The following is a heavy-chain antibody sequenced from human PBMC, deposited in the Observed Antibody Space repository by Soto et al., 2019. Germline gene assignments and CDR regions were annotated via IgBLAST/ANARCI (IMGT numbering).Heavy chain of an antibody. CDR1: GFIFSDYY. D-gene: IGHD3-16*01. CDR2: ISNSGRIT. V-gene: IGHV3-11*01. Sequence: DLEESGGGLGKPGGSLRLSCTASGFIFSDYYMSWIRQAPGKGLEWVSDISNSGRITHHADSVEGRFTISRDNAKDSLYLQMNSLRPEDSAIYYCARDHGGGGLTLEYWGQGTLVTVSS. CDR3: ARDHGGGGLTLEY. J-gene: IGHJ4*02.